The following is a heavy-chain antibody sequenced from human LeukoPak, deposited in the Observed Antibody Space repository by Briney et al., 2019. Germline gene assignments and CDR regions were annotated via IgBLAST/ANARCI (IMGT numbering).Heavy chain of an antibody. CDR1: GYTFTSYY. J-gene: IGHJ4*02. Sequence: ASVKVSCKASGYTFTSYYMHWVRQAPGQGLEWMGIINPSGGSTSYAQKFQGRVTMTRDTSTRTVYMELTSLRSEDTAVYYCARDLSGSNYYASGSYADWGQGTLVTVSS. D-gene: IGHD3-10*01. CDR2: INPSGGST. CDR3: ARDLSGSNYYASGSYAD. V-gene: IGHV1-46*01.